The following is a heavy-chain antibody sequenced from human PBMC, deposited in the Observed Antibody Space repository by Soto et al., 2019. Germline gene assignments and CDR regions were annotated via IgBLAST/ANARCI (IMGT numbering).Heavy chain of an antibody. J-gene: IGHJ4*02. CDR3: ASARDAWSYYDSSGYLFDY. CDR1: GYTFSNYY. D-gene: IGHD3-22*01. Sequence: ASVKVSCKASGYTFSNYYMHWVRQAPGQGLEWMGIINPSGGTTSYAQKFQGRVTMTTDTSTSTAYMELSSLRSEDTAVYYCASARDAWSYYDSSGYLFDYWGQGTLVTVSS. CDR2: INPSGGTT. V-gene: IGHV1-46*01.